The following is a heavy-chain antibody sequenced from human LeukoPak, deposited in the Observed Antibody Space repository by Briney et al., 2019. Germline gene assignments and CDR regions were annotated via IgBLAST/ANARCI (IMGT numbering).Heavy chain of an antibody. D-gene: IGHD3-10*01. V-gene: IGHV3-23*01. CDR3: AKVLSGNLWFGELWGFYFDY. CDR1: GFTFSSYA. Sequence: GGSLRLSCAASGFTFSSYAMSWVRQAPGEGLEWVSAISGSGGSTYYADSGKGRFTISRDNSKNTLYLQMNSLRAEDTAVYYCAKVLSGNLWFGELWGFYFDYWGQGTLVTVSS. CDR2: ISGSGGST. J-gene: IGHJ4*02.